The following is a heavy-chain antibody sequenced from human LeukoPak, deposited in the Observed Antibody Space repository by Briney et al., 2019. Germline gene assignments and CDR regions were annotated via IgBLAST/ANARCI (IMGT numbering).Heavy chain of an antibody. D-gene: IGHD6-19*01. J-gene: IGHJ4*02. CDR1: GYTFTGYG. Sequence: ASVKVSCKSSGYTFTGYGISWVRQAPGQGLDWMGWISPYNGNTKYAQRLQGRVSMTTDTSTSTTYMELRSLTSDDTAVYYCARGPAVAATRGDFWGQGTLVTVSS. CDR2: ISPYNGNT. V-gene: IGHV1-18*01. CDR3: ARGPAVAATRGDF.